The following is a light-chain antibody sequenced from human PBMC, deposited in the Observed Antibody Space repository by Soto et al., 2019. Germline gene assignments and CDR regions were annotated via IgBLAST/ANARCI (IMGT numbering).Light chain of an antibody. V-gene: IGLV2-14*03. CDR1: SSDVGGYNY. CDR2: DVS. J-gene: IGLJ2*01. CDR3: SSYTSSSTVI. Sequence: QSALTQPASVYGSPGQSITISCTGTSSDVGGYNYVSWYQQQAGKAPKLMIYDVSNRPSGVSNRFSGSKSGNTASLTISGLQAEDEADYYCSSYTSSSTVIFGGGTKLTVL.